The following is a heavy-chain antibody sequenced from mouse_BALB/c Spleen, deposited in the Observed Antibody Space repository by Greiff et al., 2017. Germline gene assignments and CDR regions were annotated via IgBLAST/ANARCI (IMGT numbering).Heavy chain of an antibody. Sequence: EVQLQESGPGLVKPSQSLSLTCTVTGYSITSDYAWDWIRQFPGNKLEWMGYISYSGSTSYNPSLKSRISITRDTSKNQFFLQLNSVTTEDTATYYCALSGRYYFDYWGQGTTLTVSS. CDR1: GYSITSDYA. CDR3: ALSGRYYFDY. V-gene: IGHV3-2*02. CDR2: ISYSGST. J-gene: IGHJ2*01. D-gene: IGHD1-3*01.